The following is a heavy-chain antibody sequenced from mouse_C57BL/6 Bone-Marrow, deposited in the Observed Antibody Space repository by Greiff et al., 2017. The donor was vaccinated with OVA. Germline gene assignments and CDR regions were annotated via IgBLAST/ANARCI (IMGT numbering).Heavy chain of an antibody. CDR1: GFTFSDYG. CDR3: ARGGNYLYYYAMDY. Sequence: EVNVVESGGGLVKPGGSLKLSCAASGFTFSDYGMHWVRQAPEKGLEWVAYISSGSSTIYYADTVKGRFTISRDNAKNTLFLQMTSLRSEDTAMYYCARGGNYLYYYAMDYWGQGTSVTVSS. D-gene: IGHD2-1*01. CDR2: ISSGSSTI. V-gene: IGHV5-17*01. J-gene: IGHJ4*01.